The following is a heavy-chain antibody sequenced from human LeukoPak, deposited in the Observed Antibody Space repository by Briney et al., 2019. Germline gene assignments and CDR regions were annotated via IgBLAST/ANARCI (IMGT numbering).Heavy chain of an antibody. CDR2: IYSGGRT. CDR3: ARPELYYDILTGYSPGAFDI. D-gene: IGHD3-9*01. Sequence: PGGSLRLSCAASGFPFLSNYMSWFRRAPGKGLEGLSVIYSGGRTYYADSVKGRFTISRDNSKNTLYLQMNSLRAEDTAVYYCARPELYYDILTGYSPGAFDIWGQGTMVTVSS. J-gene: IGHJ3*02. V-gene: IGHV3-53*01. CDR1: GFPFLSNY.